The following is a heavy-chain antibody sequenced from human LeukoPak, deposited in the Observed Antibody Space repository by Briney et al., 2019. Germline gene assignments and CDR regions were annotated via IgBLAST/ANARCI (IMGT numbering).Heavy chain of an antibody. Sequence: GASVKVSCKAFGYTFTSYYMHWVRQAPGQRLEWMGIINPSGGSTSFAQKFQGRVTMTRDTSASTVYMDLNSLTSEDTAVYYSAKGLDTATVILTGVDYWGQGTLVTVSS. V-gene: IGHV1-46*01. CDR2: INPSGGST. D-gene: IGHD5-18*01. CDR1: GYTFTSYY. J-gene: IGHJ4*02. CDR3: AKGLDTATVILTGVDY.